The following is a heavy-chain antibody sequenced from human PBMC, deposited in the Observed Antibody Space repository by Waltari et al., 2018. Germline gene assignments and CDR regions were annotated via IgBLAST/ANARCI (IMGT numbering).Heavy chain of an antibody. J-gene: IGHJ3*02. V-gene: IGHV3-30*03. Sequence: QDNLVESGGGVVQPGTSLRLSCADSASPPFTSGIHGVRQAPGKGLEWVSIISYDGSNKLYRNSVRGRFTIARDNSKKTVYLQMNSLRVEDTAVYYCARDKSFITTGAFDMWGQGTMVTVSS. CDR3: ARDKSFITTGAFDM. CDR1: ASPPFTSG. D-gene: IGHD3-22*01. CDR2: ISYDGSNK.